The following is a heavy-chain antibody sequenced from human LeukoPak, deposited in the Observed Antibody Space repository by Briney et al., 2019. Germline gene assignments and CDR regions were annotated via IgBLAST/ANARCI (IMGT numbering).Heavy chain of an antibody. CDR3: VRALVRGVVHYYYYMDV. V-gene: IGHV1-46*01. Sequence: ASVKVSCKASGHTFTSYYMHWVRQAPGQGLEWMGIMNPGAGSTTYAQKFQGRLTMTRDTSTSTVYMELSSLRSGDTAMYYCVRALVRGVVHYYYYMDVWGKGTTVTVSS. CDR2: MNPGAGST. CDR1: GHTFTSYY. J-gene: IGHJ6*03. D-gene: IGHD3-10*01.